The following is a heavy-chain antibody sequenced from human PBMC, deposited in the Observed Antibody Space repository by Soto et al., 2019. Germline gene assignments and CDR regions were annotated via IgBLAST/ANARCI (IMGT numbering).Heavy chain of an antibody. CDR3: ARDREGGAHLYFFDY. Sequence: PGESLRLSCSASGFTFTDYYVSWLRQAPGKGLEWLAYISVAITYTNYADSVKGRFTISRDNTKRSVYLQMNSLRAEDTAVYYCARDREGGAHLYFFDYWGQGTPVTLSS. CDR1: GFTFTDYY. CDR2: ISVAITYT. J-gene: IGHJ4*02. D-gene: IGHD1-26*01. V-gene: IGHV3-11*06.